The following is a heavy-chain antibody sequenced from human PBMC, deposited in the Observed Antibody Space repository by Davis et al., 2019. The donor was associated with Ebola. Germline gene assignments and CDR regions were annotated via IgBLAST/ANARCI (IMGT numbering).Heavy chain of an antibody. V-gene: IGHV3-73*01. D-gene: IGHD3-3*01. J-gene: IGHJ4*02. CDR1: GITFSGSA. CDR3: SRHSPFRFLDY. CDR2: IRSKVNSFAT. Sequence: PGGSLRLSCAASGITFSGSAVHWVRQASGKGLEWVGRIRSKVNSFATEFAESVKGRFTISRDDSKNTAYLQMNSLKTEDTAVYYCSRHSPFRFLDYWGQGTLVTVSS.